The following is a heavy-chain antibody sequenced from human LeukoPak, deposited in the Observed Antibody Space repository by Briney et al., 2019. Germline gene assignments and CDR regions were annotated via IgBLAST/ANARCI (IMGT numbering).Heavy chain of an antibody. Sequence: SETLSLTCTVSGGSISSYYWSWIRQPAGKGLEWIGRLYSSGSTNYNPSLKSRVTMSVDTSKNQFSLKLSSVTAADTAVYYCARDWEGYSYGYYYYMDVWGKGTTVTISS. V-gene: IGHV4-4*07. D-gene: IGHD5-18*01. CDR1: GGSISSYY. CDR2: LYSSGST. CDR3: ARDWEGYSYGYYYYMDV. J-gene: IGHJ6*03.